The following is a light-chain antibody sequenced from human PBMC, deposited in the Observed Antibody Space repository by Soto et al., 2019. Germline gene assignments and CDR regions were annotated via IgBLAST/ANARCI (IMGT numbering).Light chain of an antibody. Sequence: DIQLTQSPSFLSASVGDRVTITCRASQGISTSLAWYQQKPGEAPNLLISAASTLEGGFSAKFTGSGSGAEFTLTISSLQPEDFATYYCQQFDSYPYTFGQGTKLEIK. V-gene: IGKV1-9*01. J-gene: IGKJ2*01. CDR1: QGISTS. CDR2: AAS. CDR3: QQFDSYPYT.